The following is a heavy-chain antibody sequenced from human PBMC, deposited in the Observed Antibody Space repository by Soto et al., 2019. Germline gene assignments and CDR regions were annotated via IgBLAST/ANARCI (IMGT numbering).Heavy chain of an antibody. Sequence: GGSLRLSCAASGFTFDDYTMHWVRQAPGKGLEWVSLISWDGGSTYYADSVKGRFTISRDNSKNSLYLQMNSLRTEDTALYYCAKDIRLLGERQNLMDVWGQGTTVTVSS. CDR2: ISWDGGST. CDR3: AKDIRLLGERQNLMDV. J-gene: IGHJ6*02. CDR1: GFTFDDYT. V-gene: IGHV3-43*01. D-gene: IGHD1-26*01.